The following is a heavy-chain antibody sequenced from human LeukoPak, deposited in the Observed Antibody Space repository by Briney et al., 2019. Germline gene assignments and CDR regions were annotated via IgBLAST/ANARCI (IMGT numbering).Heavy chain of an antibody. CDR2: IDYSGTT. Sequence: SETLSLTCGVSGYSISRGYYWAWIRQPPGKGLEWIGSIDYSGTTYYNPSLKSRVTISVDTSKNQFSLKLSSVTAADTALYYCARRGQAAGSKGAFDYWGQGTLVTVSS. CDR3: ARRGQAAGSKGAFDY. V-gene: IGHV4-38-2*01. J-gene: IGHJ4*02. D-gene: IGHD6-13*01. CDR1: GYSISRGYY.